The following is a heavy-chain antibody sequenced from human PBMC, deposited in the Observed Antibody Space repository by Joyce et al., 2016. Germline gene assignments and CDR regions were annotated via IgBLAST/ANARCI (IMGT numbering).Heavy chain of an antibody. CDR2: ISYDGSNK. J-gene: IGHJ4*02. CDR1: GFTFSDYA. CDR3: AKVHISMITGSSEWYFDY. V-gene: IGHV3-30-3*01. D-gene: IGHD3-16*01. Sequence: QVQLVESGGGVVQPGKSLRLSCAASGFTFSDYAMHWGRQAPGKGMGWVAIISYDGSNKYYADSVKGRFTISRDNSKNTLYVQMNSLRAEDTAVYYCAKVHISMITGSSEWYFDYWGQGTLVTVSS.